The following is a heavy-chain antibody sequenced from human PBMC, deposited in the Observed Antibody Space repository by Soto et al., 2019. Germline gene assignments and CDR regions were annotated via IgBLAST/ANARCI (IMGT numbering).Heavy chain of an antibody. J-gene: IGHJ4*02. V-gene: IGHV3-30*18. D-gene: IGHD6-19*01. Sequence: QVQLVESGGGVVQPGRSLRLSCAASGFTFSSYGMHWVRQAPGKGLEWVAVISYDGSNKYYAESVKGRFTISRDNSKNTLYLQMNSLRAEDTAVYYCAKDPGSGWCFDYWGQGTLVTVSS. CDR2: ISYDGSNK. CDR1: GFTFSSYG. CDR3: AKDPGSGWCFDY.